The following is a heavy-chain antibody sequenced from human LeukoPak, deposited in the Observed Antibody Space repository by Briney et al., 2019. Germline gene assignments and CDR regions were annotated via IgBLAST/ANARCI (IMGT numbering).Heavy chain of an antibody. J-gene: IGHJ4*02. CDR3: AKDSYDNSI. CDR1: GFTFSSYA. Sequence: GGSLRLSCAASGFTFSSYAMSWVRQAPGKGLEWVSFIYSDNTHYSDSVKGRFTISRDNSKNTLYLQMHSLRAEDTAVYYCAKDSYDNSIWGQGTLVTVSS. D-gene: IGHD3-22*01. CDR2: IYSDNT. V-gene: IGHV3-23*03.